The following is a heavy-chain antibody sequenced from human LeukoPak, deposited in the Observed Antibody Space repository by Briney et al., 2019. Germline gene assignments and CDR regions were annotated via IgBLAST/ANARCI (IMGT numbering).Heavy chain of an antibody. CDR3: AKGYYYYYGMDV. J-gene: IGHJ6*02. Sequence: GGSLRLSCAASGFTFDDYAMHWVRQAPGKGLEWVSGISWNSGSIGYADSVKGRSTISRDNAKNSLYLQMNSLRAEATALYYCAKGYYYYYGMDVWGQGTTVTVSS. CDR1: GFTFDDYA. V-gene: IGHV3-9*01. CDR2: ISWNSGSI.